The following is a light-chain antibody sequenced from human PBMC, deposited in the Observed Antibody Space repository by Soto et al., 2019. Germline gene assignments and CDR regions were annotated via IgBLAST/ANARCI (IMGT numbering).Light chain of an antibody. CDR2: DVS. J-gene: IGLJ1*01. Sequence: QSSLTQPASVSGSPGQSITISCTGTSSDVGGYNYVSWYQQLPGKAPKLMIYDVSNRPSGISNRFSGSKSGNTASLTISGLQAEDEADYYCSSYTSSGSVFGSGTKVTVL. CDR3: SSYTSSGSV. V-gene: IGLV2-14*01. CDR1: SSDVGGYNY.